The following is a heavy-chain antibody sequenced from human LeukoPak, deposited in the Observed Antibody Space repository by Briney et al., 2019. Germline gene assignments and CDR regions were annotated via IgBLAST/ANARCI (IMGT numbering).Heavy chain of an antibody. Sequence: KPSETLSLTCSVSGGSIASSSYYWGWIRQPPGKGLEWIGGVFRTGTTYYSASLKSRVSISVDTSKNDFALKLASVTAADTAMYFCARRVGFYGSGSLNYFDPWGQGILVSVSS. CDR2: VFRTGTT. J-gene: IGHJ5*01. CDR1: GGSIASSSYY. D-gene: IGHD3-10*01. V-gene: IGHV4-39*02. CDR3: ARRVGFYGSGSLNYFDP.